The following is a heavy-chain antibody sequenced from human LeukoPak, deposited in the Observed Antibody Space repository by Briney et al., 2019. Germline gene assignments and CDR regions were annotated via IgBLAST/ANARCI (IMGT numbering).Heavy chain of an antibody. CDR3: ARAEYLYSSSWLIDY. D-gene: IGHD6-13*01. CDR2: IYSGGST. CDR1: GFTVSSNY. V-gene: IGHV3-66*01. J-gene: IGHJ4*02. Sequence: PGGSLRLSCAASGFTVSSNYMSWVRQAPGKGLEWVSVIYSGGSTYYADSVKGRFTISRDNSKNTLYLQMNSLRAEDTAVYYCARAEYLYSSSWLIDYWGQGTLVTVSS.